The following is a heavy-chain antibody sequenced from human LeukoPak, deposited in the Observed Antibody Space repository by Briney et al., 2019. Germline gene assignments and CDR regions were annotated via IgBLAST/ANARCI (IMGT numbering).Heavy chain of an antibody. CDR2: IYYSGST. V-gene: IGHV4-59*13. Sequence: SETLSLTCAVSGDSINSSYWWNWVRQPPGKGLEWIGYIYYSGSTNYNPSLKSRVTISVDTSKNQFSLKLSSVTAADTAVYYCARCGGDCYYSPAFDIWGQGTMVTVSS. J-gene: IGHJ3*02. D-gene: IGHD2-21*02. CDR3: ARCGGDCYYSPAFDI. CDR1: GDSINSSYW.